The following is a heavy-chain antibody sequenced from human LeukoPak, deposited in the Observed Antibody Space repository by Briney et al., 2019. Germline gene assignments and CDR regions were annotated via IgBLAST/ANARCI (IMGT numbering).Heavy chain of an antibody. V-gene: IGHV3-53*04. Sequence: GGSLRLSCAASGFTVSSNYMSWVRQAPGKGLEWVSVIYSDDSTYYADSVKGRFTISRHNSKNTLYLQMNSLRAEDTAVYYCARGGGYYTLDYWGQGTLVTVSS. CDR1: GFTVSSNY. CDR2: IYSDDST. CDR3: ARGGGYYTLDY. D-gene: IGHD3-3*01. J-gene: IGHJ4*02.